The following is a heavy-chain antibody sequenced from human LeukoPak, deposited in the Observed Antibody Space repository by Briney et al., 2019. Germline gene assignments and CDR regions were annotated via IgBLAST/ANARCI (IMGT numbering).Heavy chain of an antibody. J-gene: IGHJ4*02. V-gene: IGHV3-30*03. CDR2: ISYDGSNK. CDR1: GFTFSSYG. Sequence: GGSLRLSCAASGFTFSSYGMHWVRQAPGKGLEWVAVISYDGSNKYYADSAKGRFTISRDNAKNSLYLQMNSLRAEDTAVYYCARDDYGDYWGQGTLVTVSS. CDR3: ARDDYGDY.